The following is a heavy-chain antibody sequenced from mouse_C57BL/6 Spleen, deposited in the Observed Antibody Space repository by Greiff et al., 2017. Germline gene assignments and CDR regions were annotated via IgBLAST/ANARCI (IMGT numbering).Heavy chain of an antibody. Sequence: VQLQQSGAELVKPGASVKMSCKASGYTFTTYPIEWMKQNHGKSLEWIGNFHPYNDDTKYNEKFKGKATLTVDKSSSTDYLVLSRLTSDDSAVYYCARAEYDGGYFDVRGTGTTVTVSS. CDR3: ARAEYDGGYFDV. CDR2: FHPYNDDT. J-gene: IGHJ1*03. CDR1: GYTFTTYP. D-gene: IGHD2-14*01. V-gene: IGHV1-47*01.